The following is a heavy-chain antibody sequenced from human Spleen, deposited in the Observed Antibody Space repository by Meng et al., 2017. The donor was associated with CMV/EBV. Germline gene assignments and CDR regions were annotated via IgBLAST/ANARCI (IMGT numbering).Heavy chain of an antibody. CDR1: GYNFDSYG. Sequence: KASGYNFDSYGIPWVRQAPGQGLEWVGWVGAENGETNYGQKFQGRVTVTADTFTNTAYMEMRSLRSDDSAIYYCARAGAAVTTNFDFWGQGTLVTVSS. J-gene: IGHJ4*02. CDR3: ARAGAAVTTNFDF. CDR2: VGAENGET. V-gene: IGHV1-18*01. D-gene: IGHD4-17*01.